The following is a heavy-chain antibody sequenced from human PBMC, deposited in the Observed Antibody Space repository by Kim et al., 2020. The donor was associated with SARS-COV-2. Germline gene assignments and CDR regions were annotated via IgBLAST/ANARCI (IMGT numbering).Heavy chain of an antibody. CDR3: ARGRGGSSGY. Sequence: NTGYAKKFQGRVTMTRNTSISTAYMELSSLRSEDTAVYYCARGRGGSSGYWGQGTLVTVSS. D-gene: IGHD6-6*01. J-gene: IGHJ4*02. V-gene: IGHV1-8*01. CDR2: NT.